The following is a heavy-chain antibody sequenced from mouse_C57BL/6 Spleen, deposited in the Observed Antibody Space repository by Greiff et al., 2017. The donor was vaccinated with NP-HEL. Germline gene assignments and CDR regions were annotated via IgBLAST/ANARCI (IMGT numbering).Heavy chain of an antibody. D-gene: IGHD1-1*01. CDR3: AKGYGSSPFAY. CDR1: GYSITSGYD. CDR2: ISYSGST. V-gene: IGHV3-1*01. Sequence: EVQLQESGPGMVKPSQSLSLTCTVTGYSITSGYDWHWIRHFPGNKLEWMGYISYSGSTNYNPSLKSRISITHDTSKNHFFLKLNSVTTEDTATYYCAKGYGSSPFAYWGQGTLVTVSA. J-gene: IGHJ3*01.